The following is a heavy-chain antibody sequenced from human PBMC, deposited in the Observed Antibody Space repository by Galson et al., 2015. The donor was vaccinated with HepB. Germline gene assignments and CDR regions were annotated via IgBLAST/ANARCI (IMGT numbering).Heavy chain of an antibody. J-gene: IGHJ3*02. D-gene: IGHD3-22*01. V-gene: IGHV3-30-3*01. CDR3: ARDARLRSGDDSRAHDAFDI. CDR1: GLTLHTSS. Sequence: SLRLSCAASGLTLHTSSIHSISQAPGNGLESVAVLSYDRCNKFFAAFEKGRLTISRDNSKNMLYLQMNSLRVEDTAVYHCARDARLRSGDDSRAHDAFDIWGQGTMVIVSS. CDR2: LSYDRCNK.